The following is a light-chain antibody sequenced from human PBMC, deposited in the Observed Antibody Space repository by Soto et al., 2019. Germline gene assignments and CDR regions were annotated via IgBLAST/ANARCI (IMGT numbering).Light chain of an antibody. CDR1: QSISSY. J-gene: IGKJ4*01. V-gene: IGKV1-39*01. CDR3: QQSYSTLFT. CDR2: AAS. Sequence: DIQMTQSPSSLSASVGDRVTITCRASQSISSYLNWYQQKPGKAPKLLIYAASSLQSGVPSRFSGSGSGTEFPPPIRSLQPEDFATYYCQQSYSTLFTFGGGTKVEIK.